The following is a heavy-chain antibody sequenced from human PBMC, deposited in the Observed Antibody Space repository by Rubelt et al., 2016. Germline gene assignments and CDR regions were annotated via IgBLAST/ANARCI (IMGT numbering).Heavy chain of an antibody. D-gene: IGHD5-18*01. J-gene: IGHJ4*02. CDR1: GFTFRSYA. CDR3: AKGYRNMNLFDF. CDR2: VSDDGNHK. Sequence: LVESGGGVVQPGRSLRLSCEDSGFTFRSYAMHWVRQAPGKGLEWLAVVSDDGNHKYYADSVKGRFTISRDNSKDTVFLQMNSLRADDTAVYYCAKGYRNMNLFDFWGQGLRVTVSA. V-gene: IGHV3-30*18.